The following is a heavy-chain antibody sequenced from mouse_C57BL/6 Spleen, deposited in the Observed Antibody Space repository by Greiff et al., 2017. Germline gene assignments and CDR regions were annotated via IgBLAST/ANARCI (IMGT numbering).Heavy chain of an antibody. CDR3: ARDSGYYGLDD. CDR1: GYSITSGYY. CDR2: ISYDGSN. V-gene: IGHV3-6*01. D-gene: IGHD1-1*01. J-gene: IGHJ2*01. Sequence: VQLKESGPGLVKPSQSLSLTCSVTGYSITSGYYWNWIRQFPGNKLEWMGYISYDGSNNYNPSLNNRISITRDTSKNQFFLKLNSVTTEDTATYYCARDSGYYGLDDWGKGTTVTVSS.